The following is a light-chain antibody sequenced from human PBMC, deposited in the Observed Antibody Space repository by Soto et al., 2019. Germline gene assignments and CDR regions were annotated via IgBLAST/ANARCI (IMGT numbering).Light chain of an antibody. V-gene: IGKV3D-11*02. Sequence: EIVMTQSPATLSVSPGEGATLSCRASQSINTNLAWYQQKPGQAPRLLIYDASNRVTGIPARFRGSGSGTDFTLTISSLEPDDFAVYYCQQRSNWQITFGQGTRLEIK. CDR2: DAS. CDR3: QQRSNWQIT. J-gene: IGKJ5*01. CDR1: QSINTN.